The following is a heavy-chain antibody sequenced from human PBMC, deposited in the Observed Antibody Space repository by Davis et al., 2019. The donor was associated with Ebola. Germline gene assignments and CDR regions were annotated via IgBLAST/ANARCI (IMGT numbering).Heavy chain of an antibody. J-gene: IGHJ4*02. CDR1: GFTFSTYG. CDR3: ATDRVYQLLLPVTNIFDY. Sequence: GGSLRLSCAASGFTFSTYGMHWVRQAPGKGLEWVAIIWYDGSKKYYGDSVRGRFAISRDNSKNTLYLQMNSLRAEDTAVYYCATDRVYQLLLPVTNIFDYWGQGTLVTVSS. D-gene: IGHD2-2*01. V-gene: IGHV3-33*01. CDR2: IWYDGSKK.